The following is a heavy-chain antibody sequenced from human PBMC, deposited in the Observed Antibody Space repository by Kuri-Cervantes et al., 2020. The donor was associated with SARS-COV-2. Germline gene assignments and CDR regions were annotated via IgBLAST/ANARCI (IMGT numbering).Heavy chain of an antibody. J-gene: IGHJ4*02. CDR1: GFTFGDYA. CDR3: AKAGGYSGYLYYFDY. D-gene: IGHD5-12*01. V-gene: IGHV3-49*04. Sequence: GGSLRLSCTASGFTFGDYAMSWVRQAPGKGLEWVGFIRSKAYGGTTEYAASVKGRFTISRDDSKSIAYLQMNSLKTEDTAVYYCAKAGGYSGYLYYFDYWGQGTLVTVSS. CDR2: IRSKAYGGTT.